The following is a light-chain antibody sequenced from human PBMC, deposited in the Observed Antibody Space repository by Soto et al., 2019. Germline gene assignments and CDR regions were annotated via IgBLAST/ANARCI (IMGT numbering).Light chain of an antibody. CDR3: SSYTSSSTYV. J-gene: IGLJ1*01. V-gene: IGLV2-14*01. CDR1: SSDVGGYNY. Sequence: QSALTQPASVSGSPGQSITISCTGTSSDVGGYNYVSWYQQYPGKVPKLMIYDVSYRPSGVSNRFSGSKSGNTASLTFSGLQAEDEADYYCSSYTSSSTYVFGTGTKVTVL. CDR2: DVS.